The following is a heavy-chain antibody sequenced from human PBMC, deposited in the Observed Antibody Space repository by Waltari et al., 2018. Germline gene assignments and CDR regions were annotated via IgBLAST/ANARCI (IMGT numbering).Heavy chain of an antibody. CDR1: GGSFRGYY. J-gene: IGHJ5*02. CDR3: ARLRVVRGFNWCDP. D-gene: IGHD3-10*01. CDR2: INHSGST. Sequence: QVQLQQWGAGLLKPSETLSLPCAVYGGSFRGYYWSWLRRPPGKGLAWLGEINHSGSTTDNPSHKTRVTISVGTPKNRFSLKLGAVTAADTAVYYWARLRVVRGFNWCDPWGQGTLVTVSS. V-gene: IGHV4-34*01.